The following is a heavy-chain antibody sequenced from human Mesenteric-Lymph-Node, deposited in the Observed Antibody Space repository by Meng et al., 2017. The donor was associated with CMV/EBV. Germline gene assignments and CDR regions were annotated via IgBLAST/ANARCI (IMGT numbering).Heavy chain of an antibody. CDR3: AKDLSGTTLYCYSGMDV. V-gene: IGHV3-30*02. J-gene: IGHJ6*02. CDR2: IRYDGSNK. CDR1: GFTFSSYG. Sequence: GESLKISCAASGFTFSSYGMHWVRQAPGKGLEWVAFIRYDGSNKYYADSVKGRFTISRDNSKNTLYLQMNSLRAEDTAVYYCAKDLSGTTLYCYSGMDVWGQGTTVTVSS. D-gene: IGHD1-7*01.